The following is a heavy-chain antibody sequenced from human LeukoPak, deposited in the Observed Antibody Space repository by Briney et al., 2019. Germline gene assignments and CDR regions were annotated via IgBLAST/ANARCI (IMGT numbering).Heavy chain of an antibody. Sequence: PGGSLRLSCSVSGFRFGNYAMHWVRQAPGKGLEYVSSISSEGKTTYYADSVKGRFTISRDNSKNTLYLQMSSLRPEDTAVYYCEKDRWVDHWGQGTLVTVSS. J-gene: IGHJ4*02. D-gene: IGHD6-13*01. CDR2: ISSEGKTT. V-gene: IGHV3-64D*06. CDR1: GFRFGNYA. CDR3: EKDRWVDH.